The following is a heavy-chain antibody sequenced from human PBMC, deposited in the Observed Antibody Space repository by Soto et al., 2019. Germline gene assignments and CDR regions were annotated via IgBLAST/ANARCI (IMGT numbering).Heavy chain of an antibody. J-gene: IGHJ4*02. CDR3: ARRRGWLGEAPVDD. D-gene: IGHD6-19*01. V-gene: IGHV3-74*01. CDR1: GFTFSSYW. CDR2: INSDGSST. Sequence: EVQLVESGGGLVQPGGSLRLSCAASGFTFSSYWMHWVRQAPGKGLVWVSRINSDGSSTSYADSVKGRFTISRDHAANTLHLHMTSLGAGHTALSSCARRRGWLGEAPVDDWGPATLGTFSS.